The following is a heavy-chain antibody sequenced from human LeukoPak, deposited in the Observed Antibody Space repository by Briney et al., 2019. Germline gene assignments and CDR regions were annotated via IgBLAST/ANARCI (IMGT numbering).Heavy chain of an antibody. Sequence: ASVKVSCKASGYTFTGYYMHWMRQAPGQGLEWMGWINPNSGGTNYAQKFQGWVTMTRDTSISTAYMELSRLRSDDTAVYYCARGGYCSGGSCYFFFDIWGQGTMVTVSS. D-gene: IGHD2-15*01. J-gene: IGHJ3*02. CDR1: GYTFTGYY. CDR3: ARGGYCSGGSCYFFFDI. V-gene: IGHV1-2*04. CDR2: INPNSGGT.